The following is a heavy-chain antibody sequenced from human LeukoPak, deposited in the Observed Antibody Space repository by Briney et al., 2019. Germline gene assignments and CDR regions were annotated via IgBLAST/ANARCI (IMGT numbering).Heavy chain of an antibody. V-gene: IGHV4-59*01. Sequence: PSETLSLTCTVSGDSISIYYWSWIRQPPGKGLEWIGDIYYTGSTTYNPSLKSRLPISIHTSKNQFSLNLISLTAADTAVYYCARGRGDSMGTSFDSWGQGTLVTVSS. D-gene: IGHD3-22*01. J-gene: IGHJ4*02. CDR2: IYYTGST. CDR3: ARGRGDSMGTSFDS. CDR1: GDSISIYY.